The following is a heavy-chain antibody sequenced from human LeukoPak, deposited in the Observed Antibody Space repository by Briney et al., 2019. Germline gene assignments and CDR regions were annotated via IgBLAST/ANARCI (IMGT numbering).Heavy chain of an antibody. J-gene: IGHJ4*02. V-gene: IGHV3-9*03. CDR1: GFPFDDFG. CDR3: AKGGSYYELDY. Sequence: PGGSLRLSRAASGFPFDDFGMRWVRQAPGRGLEWVSGISWNSGTIGYADSVKGRFTISRDNAKNSLYVQMNSLRAEDMALYYCAKGGSYYELDYWGQGTLVTVSS. CDR2: ISWNSGTI. D-gene: IGHD1-26*01.